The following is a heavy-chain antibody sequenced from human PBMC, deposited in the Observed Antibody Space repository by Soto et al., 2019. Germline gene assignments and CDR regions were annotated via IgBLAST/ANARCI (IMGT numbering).Heavy chain of an antibody. D-gene: IGHD3-16*01. Sequence: PGGSLRLSCAASGFPFSHYWMHWVRQTPGKGLVWVSRINPAGTITNYADSVEGRFTISRDNADSALFLQVNSLSAEDTAIYYCTSDTFGLRDTWGQGTLVTVSS. J-gene: IGHJ5*02. CDR2: INPAGTIT. V-gene: IGHV3-74*01. CDR3: TSDTFGLRDT. CDR1: GFPFSHYW.